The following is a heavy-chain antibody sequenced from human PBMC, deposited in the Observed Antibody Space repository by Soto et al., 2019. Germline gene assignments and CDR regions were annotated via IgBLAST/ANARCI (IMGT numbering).Heavy chain of an antibody. J-gene: IGHJ4*02. Sequence: GGSLRLSCAASGFTFSRHAMSWVRQAPGKGLEWVSAISGSGGYTCYEDSAKGRFSISRDNSKKTLYLQMNSLRAEDTAVYSGATPRPRHCSGGSCGYDYWGQGTLVTVSS. D-gene: IGHD2-15*01. V-gene: IGHV3-23*01. CDR3: ATPRPRHCSGGSCGYDY. CDR2: ISGSGGYT. CDR1: GFTFSRHA.